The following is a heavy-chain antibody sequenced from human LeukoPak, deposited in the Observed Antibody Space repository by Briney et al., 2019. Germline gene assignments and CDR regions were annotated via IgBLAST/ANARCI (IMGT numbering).Heavy chain of an antibody. CDR1: GITLSSHA. J-gene: IGHJ6*03. CDR2: ISSSGGQT. V-gene: IGHV3-23*01. CDR3: AKGGAATMRDGYNYYYYYMEV. Sequence: GGSLRLSCAASGITLSSHATSWGRQAPGEGLEWVSLISSSGGQTYYCDPVKGRFTITRDNSTNRLYLQMNSLRPEDTAVYYCAKGGAATMRDGYNYYYYYMEVWGRGTTVTVSS. D-gene: IGHD5-24*01.